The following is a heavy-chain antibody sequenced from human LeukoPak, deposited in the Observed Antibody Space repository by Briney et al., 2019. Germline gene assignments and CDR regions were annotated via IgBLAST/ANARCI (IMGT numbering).Heavy chain of an antibody. CDR3: ATLDYYLDV. CDR1: GFTFSSYW. Sequence: PGGSLRLSCAASGFTFSSYWMHCVRQAPGKGLVGVSRINGDGRSTSYADAVKGRSTISRDNAKNTLYLQMNSLRAEDTAVYYCATLDYYLDVWGQGTTVTVSS. J-gene: IGHJ6*03. V-gene: IGHV3-74*01. CDR2: INGDGRST.